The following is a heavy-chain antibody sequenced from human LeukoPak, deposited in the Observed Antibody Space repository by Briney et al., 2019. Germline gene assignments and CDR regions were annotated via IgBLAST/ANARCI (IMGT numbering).Heavy chain of an antibody. D-gene: IGHD3-16*01. CDR1: GYTFTRYY. J-gene: IGHJ4*02. V-gene: IGHV1-2*02. CDR2: INPNSGDT. Sequence: GASVKVSCTPSGYTFTRYYMHWVRQAPGQGLEWMGWINPNSGDTKYSQKFQGRGTMTRDKSIRTAYMELTRLRPDDTAVYYCATQRGSYLWGTDFDYWGQGTLVTVSS. CDR3: ATQRGSYLWGTDFDY.